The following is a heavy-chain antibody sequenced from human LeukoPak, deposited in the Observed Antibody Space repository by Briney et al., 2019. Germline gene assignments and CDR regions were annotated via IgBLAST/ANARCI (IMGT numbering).Heavy chain of an antibody. CDR1: GYTFTSYY. CDR2: INPNSGGT. D-gene: IGHD6-13*01. V-gene: IGHV1-2*04. J-gene: IGHJ4*02. CDR3: ARAGSSSWYYFDY. Sequence: GASVKVSCKASGYTFTSYYMHWVRQAPGQGLEWMGWINPNSGGTNYAQKFQGWVTMTRDTSISTAYMELSRLRSDDTAVYYCARAGSSSWYYFDYWGQGTLVTVSS.